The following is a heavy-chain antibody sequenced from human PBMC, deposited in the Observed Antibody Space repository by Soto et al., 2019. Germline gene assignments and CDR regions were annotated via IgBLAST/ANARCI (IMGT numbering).Heavy chain of an antibody. Sequence: QLQLQESGSGLVKPSQTLSLTCAVSGGSISSGGYSWSWIRQPPGKGLEWMGYIYHSGSTYYNPSPESRVTISVARAKTQFSLKLSSVTAADTAVYYCAAGGGLPRYYWGQGTLVTVSS. V-gene: IGHV4-30-2*01. CDR2: IYHSGST. J-gene: IGHJ4*02. D-gene: IGHD5-12*01. CDR1: GGSISSGGYS. CDR3: AAGGGLPRYY.